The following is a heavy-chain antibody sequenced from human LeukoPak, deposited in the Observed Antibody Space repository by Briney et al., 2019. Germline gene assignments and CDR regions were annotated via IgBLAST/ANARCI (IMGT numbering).Heavy chain of an antibody. CDR3: VRRYCSSSSCTLDS. J-gene: IGHJ4*02. Sequence: GGSLRLSCAASGFTFSSHGMHWVRQAPGKGLEWVAVISSDGNNKYYADSVKGRFTVSRDNAKNSLYLQMNSLRAEDTAVYYCVRRYCSSSSCTLDSWGQGTLVTVSS. CDR2: ISSDGNNK. D-gene: IGHD2-15*01. CDR1: GFTFSSHG. V-gene: IGHV3-30*03.